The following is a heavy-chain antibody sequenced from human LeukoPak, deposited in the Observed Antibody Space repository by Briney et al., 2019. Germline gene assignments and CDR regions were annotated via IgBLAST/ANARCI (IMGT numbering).Heavy chain of an antibody. CDR1: GVSLTGYY. D-gene: IGHD3-9*01. V-gene: IGHV4-34*01. Sequence: PETLSLTCAVSGVSLTGYYWSWIRQTPGRGQGWVWEIYYTGATSYNPSLKSRVTISTDTSKNQFSLRLSSVTAADTAVYYCARGNILTGYCFDFWGQGALVTVSS. J-gene: IGHJ4*02. CDR3: ARGNILTGYCFDF. CDR2: IYYTGAT.